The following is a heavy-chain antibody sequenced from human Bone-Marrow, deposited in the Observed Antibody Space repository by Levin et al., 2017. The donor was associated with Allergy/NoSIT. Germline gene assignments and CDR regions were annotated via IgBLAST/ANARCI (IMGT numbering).Heavy chain of an antibody. CDR1: GFTFSDYY. V-gene: IGHV3-11*01. D-gene: IGHD4-23*01. Sequence: SGGSLRLSCAASGFTFSDYYMNWIRQAPGKGLEWISYISNSGSTRYYADSVKGRFTISRDNAKDSLYLEMNSLRADDTAFYYCARDDAYGDNSLDSWGQGTLVTVSS. J-gene: IGHJ4*02. CDR3: ARDDAYGDNSLDS. CDR2: ISNSGSTR.